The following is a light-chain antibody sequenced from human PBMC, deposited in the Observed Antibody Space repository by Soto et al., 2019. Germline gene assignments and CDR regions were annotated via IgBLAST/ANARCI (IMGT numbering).Light chain of an antibody. V-gene: IGKV1-5*01. CDR3: QQYNTYPWT. CDR1: QSISSW. J-gene: IGKJ1*01. CDR2: DAS. Sequence: DIQMTQSPSTLSASVGDRVTITCRASQSISSWLAWYQQKPGKAPKLLIYDASCLESGVPSRFSGSGSGTEFTLTISSLQPDDFATYYFQQYNTYPWTFGQGTKVEIK.